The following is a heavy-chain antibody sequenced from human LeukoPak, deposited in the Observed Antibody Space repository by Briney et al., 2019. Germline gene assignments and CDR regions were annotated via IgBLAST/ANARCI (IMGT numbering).Heavy chain of an antibody. Sequence: SVKVSCKASGGTFSSYAISWVRQAPGQGLEWMGGITPIFGTANYAQKFQGRVTITADESTSTAYMELSSLRSEDTAVYYCARALYSYGYGYYYMDVWGKGTTVTVSS. V-gene: IGHV1-69*13. CDR1: GGTFSSYA. J-gene: IGHJ6*03. CDR2: ITPIFGTA. D-gene: IGHD5-18*01. CDR3: ARALYSYGYGYYYMDV.